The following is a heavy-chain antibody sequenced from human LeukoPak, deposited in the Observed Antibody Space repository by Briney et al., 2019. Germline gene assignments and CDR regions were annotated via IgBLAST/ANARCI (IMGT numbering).Heavy chain of an antibody. CDR3: ARVRTWRYSSGWFSY. V-gene: IGHV1-2*02. CDR1: GYTFTGYY. J-gene: IGHJ4*02. Sequence: SVKVSCEASGYTFTGYYMHWVRQAPGQGLEWMGWINPNSGGTNYAQKFQGRVTMTRDTSISTAYMELSRLRSDDTAVYYCARVRTWRYSSGWFSYWGQGTLVTVSS. CDR2: INPNSGGT. D-gene: IGHD6-19*01.